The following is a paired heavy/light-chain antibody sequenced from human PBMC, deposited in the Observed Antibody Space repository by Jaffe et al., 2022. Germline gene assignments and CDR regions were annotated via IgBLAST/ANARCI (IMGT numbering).Heavy chain of an antibody. CDR1: GGSFSGYY. V-gene: IGHV4-34*01. Sequence: QVQLQQWGAGLLKPSETLSLTCAVYGGSFSGYYWSWIRQPPGKGLEWIGEINHSGSTNYNPSLKSRVTISVDTSKNQFSLKLSSVTAADTAVYYCAREVGAGYGGWGLGEDYYYYYMDVWGKGTTVTVSS. CDR2: INHSGST. D-gene: IGHD3-10*01. CDR3: AREVGAGYGGWGLGEDYYYYYMDV. J-gene: IGHJ6*03.
Light chain of an antibody. CDR1: SSNIGNNY. CDR3: GTWDSSLRV. J-gene: IGLJ3*02. V-gene: IGLV1-51*01. Sequence: QSVLTQPPSVSAAPGQKVTISCSGSSSNIGNNYVSWYQQLPGTAPKLLIYDNNKRPSGIPDRFSGSKSGTSATLGITGLQTGDEADYYCGTWDSSLRVFGGGTKLTVL. CDR2: DNN.